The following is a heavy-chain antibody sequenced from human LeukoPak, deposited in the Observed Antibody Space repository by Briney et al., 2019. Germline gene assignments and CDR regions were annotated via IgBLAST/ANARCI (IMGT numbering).Heavy chain of an antibody. Sequence: PGGSLRLSCAASGVTFRSYAMHWSGKPPAKGLEGVAVISYDGSNKYYADSVKGRFTISRDNSKNTLYLQMNSLRAEDTAVYYCASSSGPGGYFDYWGQGTLVTVSS. J-gene: IGHJ4*02. CDR3: ASSSGPGGYFDY. CDR1: GVTFRSYA. D-gene: IGHD3-10*01. V-gene: IGHV3-30-3*01. CDR2: ISYDGSNK.